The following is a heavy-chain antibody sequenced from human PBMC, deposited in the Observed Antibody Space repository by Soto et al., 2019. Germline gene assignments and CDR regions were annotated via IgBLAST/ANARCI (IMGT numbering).Heavy chain of an antibody. CDR3: ASFYGDYYFDY. D-gene: IGHD4-17*01. CDR1: GGSFSGYY. CDR2: INHSGST. J-gene: IGHJ4*02. V-gene: IGHV4-34*01. Sequence: SETLSLTGAVYGGSFSGYYWSWIRQPPGKGLEWIGEINHSGSTNYNPSLKSRVTISVDTSKNQFSLRLSSVTAADTAVYYCASFYGDYYFDYWGQGTLVTVSS.